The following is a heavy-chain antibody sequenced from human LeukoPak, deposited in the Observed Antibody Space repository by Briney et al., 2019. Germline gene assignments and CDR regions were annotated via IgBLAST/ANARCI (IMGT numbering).Heavy chain of an antibody. J-gene: IGHJ3*02. CDR1: GFTFLTYA. CDR2: IRDSGAST. V-gene: IGHV3-23*01. D-gene: IGHD6-19*01. Sequence: GGSLRLSCAASGFTFLTYAMSWVRQAPGKGLQWVSVIRDSGASTYYADSVKGRFTISRDNSKNTLYLQMNSLRAEDTAVYYCAKAGRSGWYPGWPFDIWGQGTMVTVSS. CDR3: AKAGRSGWYPGWPFDI.